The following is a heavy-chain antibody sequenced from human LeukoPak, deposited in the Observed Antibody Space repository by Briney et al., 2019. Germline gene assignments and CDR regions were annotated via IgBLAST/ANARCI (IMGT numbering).Heavy chain of an antibody. Sequence: GGSLKLSCAASGFTFSGSAMPWVRQASGKGLEWVGRIRSKASSYATAYAASVKGRFTISRDDSKNTAYLQMNSLKTEDTAVYYCTRLQTIHCSSTSCYLYGMDVWGKGTTVTVSS. CDR2: IRSKASSYAT. D-gene: IGHD2-2*01. CDR3: TRLQTIHCSSTSCYLYGMDV. V-gene: IGHV3-73*01. CDR1: GFTFSGSA. J-gene: IGHJ6*04.